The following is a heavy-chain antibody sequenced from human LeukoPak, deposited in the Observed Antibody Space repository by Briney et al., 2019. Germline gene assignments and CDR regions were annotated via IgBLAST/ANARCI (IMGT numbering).Heavy chain of an antibody. CDR1: GGSISSYY. J-gene: IGHJ6*03. D-gene: IGHD2-2*01. Sequence: SQTLPLTCTVSGGSISSYYWSWIRQPPGKGLEWIGYIYYSGSTNYNPSLKSRVTMSVDTSKNQFSLKLSSVTAADTAVYYCARVVVPAATTSFFSYYYYYYMDVWGKGTTVTVSS. V-gene: IGHV4-59*12. CDR3: ARVVVPAATTSFFSYYYYYYMDV. CDR2: IYYSGST.